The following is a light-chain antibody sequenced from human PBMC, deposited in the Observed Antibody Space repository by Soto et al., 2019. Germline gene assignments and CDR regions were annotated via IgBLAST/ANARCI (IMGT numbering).Light chain of an antibody. CDR3: QQYNNWPHP. CDR2: GAS. Sequence: EILMTQSPATLSVSPGERATLSCRASQSVSGKLAWYQQKPGQAPRLLIYGASTRATGIPARFSGSGSGTDFTLTISSLQSEDFAVYYCQQYNNWPHPFGQGTRLEIK. J-gene: IGKJ5*01. V-gene: IGKV3-15*01. CDR1: QSVSGK.